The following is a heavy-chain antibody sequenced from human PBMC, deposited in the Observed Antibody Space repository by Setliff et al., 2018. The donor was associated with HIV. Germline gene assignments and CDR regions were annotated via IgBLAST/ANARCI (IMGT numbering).Heavy chain of an antibody. J-gene: IGHJ3*02. Sequence: QSGPTLVNPPASVKVSCKASGYTFTSYGISWVRQAPGQGLEWMGWISAYNGNTNYAQKLQGRVTMTTDTSTSTAYMELRSLRSDVTAVYYCARDQVAFIAAAGTGECAFDIWGQGTMVTVSS. CDR2: ISAYNGNT. CDR3: ARDQVAFIAAAGTGECAFDI. V-gene: IGHV1-18*01. D-gene: IGHD6-13*01. CDR1: GYTFTSYG.